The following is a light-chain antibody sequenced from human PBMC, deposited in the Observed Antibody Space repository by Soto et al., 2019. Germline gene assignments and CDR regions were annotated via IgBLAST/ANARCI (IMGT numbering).Light chain of an antibody. J-gene: IGLJ3*02. CDR2: EVS. Sequence: QSALTQPASVSGSPGQSITISCTGTSSDVGGYNYVSWYQQHPGKAPKLMIYEVSNRPSGVSNRFSGSKSGNTASLTISGVQAEDEGDYYCSSYTSSSTWVFGGGTKLTVL. V-gene: IGLV2-14*01. CDR3: SSYTSSSTWV. CDR1: SSDVGGYNY.